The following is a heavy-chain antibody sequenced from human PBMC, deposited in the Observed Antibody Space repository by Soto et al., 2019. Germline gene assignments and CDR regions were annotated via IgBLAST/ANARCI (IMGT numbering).Heavy chain of an antibody. CDR3: TTDPFAYSSSSFGVPSVDY. Sequence: GGSLRLSCAASGFTFSNAWMNWVRQAPGKGLEWVGRIKSKTDGGTTDYAAPVKGRFTISRDDSKNTLYLQMNSLKTEDTAVYYCTTDPFAYSSSSFGVPSVDYWGQGTLVTVSS. J-gene: IGHJ4*02. D-gene: IGHD6-6*01. V-gene: IGHV3-15*07. CDR1: GFTFSNAW. CDR2: IKSKTDGGTT.